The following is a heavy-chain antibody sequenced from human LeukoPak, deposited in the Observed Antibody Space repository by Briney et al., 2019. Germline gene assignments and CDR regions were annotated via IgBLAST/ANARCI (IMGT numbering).Heavy chain of an antibody. Sequence: SETLSLTCTVSGGSISSYYWSWIRQPPGKGLEWVGYIYYSGSTNYNPSLKSRVTISVDTSKNQFSLKLSSVTAADTAVYYCARGHSSGWRSYYYYGMDVWGQGTTVTVSS. CDR2: IYYSGST. D-gene: IGHD6-19*01. J-gene: IGHJ6*02. CDR3: ARGHSSGWRSYYYYGMDV. V-gene: IGHV4-59*01. CDR1: GGSISSYY.